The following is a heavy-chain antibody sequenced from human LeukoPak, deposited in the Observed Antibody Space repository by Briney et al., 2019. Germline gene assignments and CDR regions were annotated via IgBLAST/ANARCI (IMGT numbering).Heavy chain of an antibody. J-gene: IGHJ6*02. Sequence: GASVKVSCKASGYNLTNYGIAWLRQAPGQGLEWMGWISAYNGNTNYAQKLQGRVTMTTDTSTSTAYMELRSLRSDDTAVYYCARVAVYYYYGMDVWGQGTTVTVSS. D-gene: IGHD6-19*01. CDR1: GYNLTNYG. V-gene: IGHV1-18*01. CDR2: ISAYNGNT. CDR3: ARVAVYYYYGMDV.